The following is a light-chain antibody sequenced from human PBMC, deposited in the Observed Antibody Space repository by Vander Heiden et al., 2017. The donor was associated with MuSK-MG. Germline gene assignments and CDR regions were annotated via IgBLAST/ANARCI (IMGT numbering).Light chain of an antibody. V-gene: IGKV3-15*01. CDR1: QSVSSQ. Sequence: EIVLTHSPGTLSVSPGERATLSCRASQSVSSQLAWYQHKPDQPPRLIMYGASTRAAGIPARFSGSGSGTEFTLTISSLQSEDFAVYYCQQYYIWPLTFGGGTKVEIK. J-gene: IGKJ4*01. CDR2: GAS. CDR3: QQYYIWPLT.